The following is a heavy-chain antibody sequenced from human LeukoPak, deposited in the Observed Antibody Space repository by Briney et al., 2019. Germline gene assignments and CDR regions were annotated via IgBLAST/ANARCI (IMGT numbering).Heavy chain of an antibody. J-gene: IGHJ4*02. CDR2: IRYDGSNK. Sequence: GGSLRLFCAASGFTFSSYGMHWVRQAPGKGLEWVAFIRYDGSNKYYADSVKGRFTISRDNSKNTLYLQMSSLRAEDTAVYYCAKDLYDILTGSLTPPGYWGQGTLVTVSS. V-gene: IGHV3-30*02. CDR3: AKDLYDILTGSLTPPGY. D-gene: IGHD3-9*01. CDR1: GFTFSSYG.